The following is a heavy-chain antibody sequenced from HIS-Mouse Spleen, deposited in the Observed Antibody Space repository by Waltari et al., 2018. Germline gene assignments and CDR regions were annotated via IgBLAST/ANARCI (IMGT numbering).Heavy chain of an antibody. D-gene: IGHD6-13*01. J-gene: IGHJ2*01. CDR1: GGSIRSSSYH. CDR3: AREIPYSSSWYDWYFDL. Sequence: QLQLQESGPGLVKPSETLSLTCTASGGSIRSSSYHWAWVRQPPGKGLEWIGSIYYSGSTYYNPSLKSRVTISVDTSKNQFSLKLSSVTAADTAVYYCAREIPYSSSWYDWYFDLWGRGTLVTVSS. CDR2: IYYSGST. V-gene: IGHV4-39*07.